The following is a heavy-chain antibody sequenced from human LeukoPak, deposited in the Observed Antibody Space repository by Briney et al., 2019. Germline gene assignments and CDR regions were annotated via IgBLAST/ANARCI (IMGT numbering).Heavy chain of an antibody. CDR3: ARHYYGSGSYYKTIDY. J-gene: IGHJ4*02. Sequence: SETLSLTCTVSGYSISSGYYWSWIRQPPVKGLEWIGSIYYSGSTYYNPSLKSRVTISVDTSKNQFSLKLSSVTAADTAVYYCARHYYGSGSYYKTIDYWGQGTLVTVSS. CDR1: GYSISSGYY. CDR2: IYYSGST. V-gene: IGHV4-38-2*02. D-gene: IGHD3-10*01.